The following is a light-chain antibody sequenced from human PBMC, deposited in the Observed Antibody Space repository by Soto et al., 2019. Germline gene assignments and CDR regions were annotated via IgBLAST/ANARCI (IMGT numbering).Light chain of an antibody. CDR1: NSNLGAGYD. J-gene: IGLJ3*02. CDR2: GNR. CDR3: QAYDYSLTAFV. Sequence: QAVLTQPPSVSGAPGQRVTISCTGHNSNLGAGYDVHWYQQLPGAAPKLVIFGNRNRPSGVPERFSGSKSGTSASLAITGLQAEDEADYYCQAYDYSLTAFVFGGGTKVTVL. V-gene: IGLV1-40*01.